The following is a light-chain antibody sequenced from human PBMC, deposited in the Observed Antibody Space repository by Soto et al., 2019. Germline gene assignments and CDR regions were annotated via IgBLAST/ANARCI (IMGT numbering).Light chain of an antibody. CDR2: GAS. Sequence: EIVGKQSPATLSVKPRERATLSCRASQSVSSNLAWYQQKPGQAPRLLIYGASTRATGIPDRFSGSGSGTDFSLIIGRLEPEDFAVYICQQYGASLWRFCQGTMVDI. J-gene: IGKJ1*01. CDR1: QSVSSN. V-gene: IGKV3-20*01. CDR3: QQYGASLWR.